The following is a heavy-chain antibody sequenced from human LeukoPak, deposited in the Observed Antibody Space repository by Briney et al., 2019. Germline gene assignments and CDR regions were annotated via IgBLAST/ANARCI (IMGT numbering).Heavy chain of an antibody. CDR3: ARSMSGATVGC. Sequence: GASVKVSCKASGYTFTNHGMNWVRQAPGQGLEWMGWINTNTGNPTYAQGFTGRFVFSLDSSVSTAYPQINSLKAEDTAVYYCARSMSGATVGCWGQGTLVTVSS. V-gene: IGHV7-4-1*02. D-gene: IGHD3-3*01. CDR1: GYTFTNHG. CDR2: INTNTGNP. J-gene: IGHJ4*02.